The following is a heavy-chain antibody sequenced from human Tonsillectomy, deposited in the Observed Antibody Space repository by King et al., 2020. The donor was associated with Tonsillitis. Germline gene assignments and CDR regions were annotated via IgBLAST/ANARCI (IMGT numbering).Heavy chain of an antibody. CDR3: AFNFQLTGYSVVVPHYFDY. CDR2: IYPGDSDT. V-gene: IGHV5-51*01. Sequence: QLVQSGAEVKNPGESLKISCKGSGYTFTSHCVAWVRQMPGKGLEWMGIIYPGDSDTRYSPSFQGQVTISADKSISTAYLQWSSLKASDTAMYYCAFNFQLTGYSVVVPHYFDYWGQGTLVTVSS. J-gene: IGHJ4*02. D-gene: IGHD3-22*01. CDR1: GYTFTSHC.